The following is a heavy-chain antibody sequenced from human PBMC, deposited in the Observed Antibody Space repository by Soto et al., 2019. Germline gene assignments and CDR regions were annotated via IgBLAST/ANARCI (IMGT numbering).Heavy chain of an antibody. V-gene: IGHV3-21*01. CDR2: ISSSSSYI. CDR3: ARGRTGVNYYYGMDV. J-gene: IGHJ6*02. CDR1: GFTFSSYS. Sequence: VQLVESGGGLVKPGGSLRLSCAASGFTFSSYSMNWVRQAPGKGLEWVSSISSSSSYIYYADSVKGRFTISRDNAKNSLYLQMNSLRAEDTAVYYCARGRTGVNYYYGMDVWGQGTTVTVSS. D-gene: IGHD7-27*01.